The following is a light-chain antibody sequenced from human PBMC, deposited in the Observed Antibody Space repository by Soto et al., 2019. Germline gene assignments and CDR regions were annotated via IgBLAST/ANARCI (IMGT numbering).Light chain of an antibody. Sequence: QSVLTQPASVSGSPGQSITISCTGTSSDVGRFNYVSWYQQHPGKAPKLIIYDVSNRPSGISNHFSGSKSGNTASLTISGLQAEDEADYYCTSYTSRSTLYVFGTGTKVTVL. CDR2: DVS. V-gene: IGLV2-14*01. CDR3: TSYTSRSTLYV. CDR1: SSDVGRFNY. J-gene: IGLJ1*01.